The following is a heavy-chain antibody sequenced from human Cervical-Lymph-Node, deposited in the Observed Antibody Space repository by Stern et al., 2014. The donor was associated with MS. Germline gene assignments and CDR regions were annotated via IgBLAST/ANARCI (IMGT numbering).Heavy chain of an antibody. CDR3: ARAGTMMYLAADKTGRKLALDI. V-gene: IGHV4-59*12. CDR2: ISYNGNT. D-gene: IGHD3-22*01. J-gene: IGHJ3*02. Sequence: QVQLQESGPGLVKPSETLSLTCTVSGGSISNYYWSWIRQSPGQGLEWIGYISYNGNTNYNPSLKSRVTISVDTPKNQVSLKLSSVTVADTAEYYCARAGTMMYLAADKTGRKLALDIWGQGTMVTVSS. CDR1: GGSISNYY.